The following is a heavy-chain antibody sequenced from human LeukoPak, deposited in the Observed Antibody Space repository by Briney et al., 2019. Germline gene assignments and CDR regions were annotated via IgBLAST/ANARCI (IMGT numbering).Heavy chain of an antibody. D-gene: IGHD3-16*01. Sequence: GGSLRPSCAASGFTFSSYAMHWVRQAPGKGLEWVAVISYDGSNKYYADSVKGRFTISRDNSKNTLYLQMNSLRAEDTAVYYCARGLDYYYGMDVWGQGTTVTVSS. CDR1: GFTFSSYA. CDR3: ARGLDYYYGMDV. J-gene: IGHJ6*02. CDR2: ISYDGSNK. V-gene: IGHV3-30*04.